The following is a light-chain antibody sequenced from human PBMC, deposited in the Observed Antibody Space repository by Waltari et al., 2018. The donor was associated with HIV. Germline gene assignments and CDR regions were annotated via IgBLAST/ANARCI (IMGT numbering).Light chain of an antibody. CDR1: TIDVGTYDF. CDR2: DVN. V-gene: IGLV2-23*02. J-gene: IGLJ1*01. CDR3: CSYAGGPFV. Sequence: QSVLTQPASVSGSPGQSVNFSCTGTTIDVGTYDFVSWYQHNPGQAPHLIIYDVNTRPSGVSLRFSGSNSGNTASLTISGLQAEDEANYYCCSYAGGPFVFGSGT.